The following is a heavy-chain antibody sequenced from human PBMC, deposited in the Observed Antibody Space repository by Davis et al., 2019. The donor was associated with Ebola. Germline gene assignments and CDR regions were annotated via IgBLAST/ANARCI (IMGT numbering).Heavy chain of an antibody. V-gene: IGHV3-7*03. Sequence: GESLKISCTASGFTFGDYAMSWVRQAPGKGLEWVANIKQDGSEKYYVDSVKGRFTISRDNAKNSLYLQMNSLRAEDSAIYYCAGGTGETSYTYAYWGQGILVTVSS. D-gene: IGHD5-24*01. CDR3: AGGTGETSYTYAY. CDR1: GFTFGDYA. J-gene: IGHJ4*02. CDR2: IKQDGSEK.